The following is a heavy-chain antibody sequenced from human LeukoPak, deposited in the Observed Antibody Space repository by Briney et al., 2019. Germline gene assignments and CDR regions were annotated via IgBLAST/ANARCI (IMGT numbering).Heavy chain of an antibody. J-gene: IGHJ3*02. V-gene: IGHV3-7*01. CDR1: GFTFSSYW. CDR2: IKQDGSEK. Sequence: GGSLRLSCAASGFTFSSYWMSWVRQAPGKGLEWVANIKQDGSEKYYVDSVRGRFTISRDNAKNSLYLQMNSLRAEDTAVYYCARVGYSSGWYRGDAFDIWGQGTMVTVSS. D-gene: IGHD6-19*01. CDR3: ARVGYSSGWYRGDAFDI.